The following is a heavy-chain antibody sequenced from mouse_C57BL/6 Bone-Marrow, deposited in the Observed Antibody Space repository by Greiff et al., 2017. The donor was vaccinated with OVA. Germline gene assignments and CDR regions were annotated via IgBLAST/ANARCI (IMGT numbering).Heavy chain of an antibody. D-gene: IGHD2-4*01. J-gene: IGHJ3*01. Sequence: VQLKQSGAELVRPGASVKLSCTASGFNIKDDYMHWVKQRPEQGLEWIGWIDPEKGDTEYASKFQGKATITADTSSNTAYLQLSSLTSEDTAVYYCIYYDYDGFAYWGQGTLVTVSA. CDR2: IDPEKGDT. CDR3: IYYDYDGFAY. V-gene: IGHV14-4*01. CDR1: GFNIKDDY.